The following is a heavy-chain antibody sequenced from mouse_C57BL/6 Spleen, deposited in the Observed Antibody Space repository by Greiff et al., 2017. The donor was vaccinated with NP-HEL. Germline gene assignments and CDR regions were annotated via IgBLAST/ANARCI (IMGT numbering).Heavy chain of an antibody. CDR3: TRSEFAD. CDR2: IDPETGGT. Sequence: QVQLQQSGAELVRPGASVTLSCKASGFTFTDYEMHWVKQTPVHGLEWIGAIDPETGGTAYNQKFKGKAILTADKSSSTAYMELRGLTSEDSAVYYCTRSEFADRGQGTLVTVAA. V-gene: IGHV1-15*01. CDR1: GFTFTDYE. J-gene: IGHJ3*01.